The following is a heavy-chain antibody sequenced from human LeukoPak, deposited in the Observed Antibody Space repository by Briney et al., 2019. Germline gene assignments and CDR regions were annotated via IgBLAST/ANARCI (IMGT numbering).Heavy chain of an antibody. CDR3: ARESIAVAGAPFDY. CDR2: ISSGSTI. Sequence: GGSLRLSCAASGFTFSSYEMNWVRQAPGKGLEWVSYISSGSTIYDADSVKGRFTISRDNAKDSLYLQMNSLRAEDTAAYYCARESIAVAGAPFDYWGQGTLVTVSS. J-gene: IGHJ4*02. D-gene: IGHD6-19*01. V-gene: IGHV3-48*03. CDR1: GFTFSSYE.